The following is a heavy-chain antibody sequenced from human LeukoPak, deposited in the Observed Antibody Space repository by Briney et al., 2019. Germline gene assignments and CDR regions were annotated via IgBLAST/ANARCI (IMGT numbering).Heavy chain of an antibody. J-gene: IGHJ6*03. D-gene: IGHD2-2*01. CDR3: ARDTRPAAPVLVLGGYYYYMDV. Sequence: ASVKVSCKASGYTFTGYYMHWVRQAPGQGLEWMGWINPNSGGTNYAQKFQGRVTMTRDTSISTAYMELSRLRSDDTAVYYCARDTRPAAPVLVLGGYYYYMDVWGKGTTVTVSS. CDR1: GYTFTGYY. V-gene: IGHV1-2*02. CDR2: INPNSGGT.